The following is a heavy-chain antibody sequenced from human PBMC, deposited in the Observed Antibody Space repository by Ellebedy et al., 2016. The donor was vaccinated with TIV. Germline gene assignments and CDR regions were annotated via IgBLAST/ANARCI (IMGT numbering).Heavy chain of an antibody. CDR3: AKEFSPGGYYYGSGRSYYGMDV. CDR2: ISGGGGRT. D-gene: IGHD3-10*01. V-gene: IGHV3-23*01. CDR1: GFTFSGYA. Sequence: GESLKISCAASGFTFSGYAMSWVRQAPGKGLEWVSVISGGGGRTYYADSVKGRFTISRDNSKNTLYLQMNSLRAEDTAVYYCAKEFSPGGYYYGSGRSYYGMDVWGQGTTVTVSS. J-gene: IGHJ6*02.